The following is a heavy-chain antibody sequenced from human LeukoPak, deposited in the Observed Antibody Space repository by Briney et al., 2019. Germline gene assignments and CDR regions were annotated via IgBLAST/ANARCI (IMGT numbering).Heavy chain of an antibody. Sequence: GGSLRLSCAASGFTFSSYSMNWVRQAPGKGLEWVSYISSSSSTIYYADSVKGRFTISRDNAKKTVHLQMNSLRAEDTAVYYCARDNNANGDLEYLDYWGQGTLVTVSS. D-gene: IGHD4-17*01. CDR3: ARDNNANGDLEYLDY. J-gene: IGHJ4*02. CDR1: GFTFSSYS. V-gene: IGHV3-48*01. CDR2: ISSSSSTI.